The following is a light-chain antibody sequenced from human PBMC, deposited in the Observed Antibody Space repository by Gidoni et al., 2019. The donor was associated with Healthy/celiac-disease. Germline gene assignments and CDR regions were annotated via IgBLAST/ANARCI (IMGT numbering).Light chain of an antibody. Sequence: SYELTQPPSVSVSPGQTARITCPGAALPKQYVFWYHQKPGQAPVLVIYRDNERPSGIPERFSASSSGTTVTLTISGVQAEDEAHYYCQSADSSNTYVFGTGTEV. J-gene: IGLJ1*01. CDR1: ALPKQY. CDR2: RDN. V-gene: IGLV3-25*03. CDR3: QSADSSNTYV.